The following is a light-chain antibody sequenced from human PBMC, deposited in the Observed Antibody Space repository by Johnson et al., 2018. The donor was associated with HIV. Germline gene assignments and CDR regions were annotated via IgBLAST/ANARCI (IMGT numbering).Light chain of an antibody. CDR2: ENN. V-gene: IGLV1-51*02. CDR1: SSNIGNNY. Sequence: QSVLTQPPSVSAAPGQKVTISCSGSSSNIGNNYVSWYQQLPGTAPKLLIYENNKRPSGIPDRFSGSKSGTSATLGITGLQTGDEADYYCGTWDSSLSAYVLRHGTKVTVL. J-gene: IGLJ1*01. CDR3: GTWDSSLSAYV.